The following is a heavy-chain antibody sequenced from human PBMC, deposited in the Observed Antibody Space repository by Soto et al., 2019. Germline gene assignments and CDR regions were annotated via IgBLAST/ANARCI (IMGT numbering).Heavy chain of an antibody. CDR3: ARSRDYDYVWRSYRYLGIDAFDI. J-gene: IGHJ3*02. V-gene: IGHV3-21*01. CDR1: GFTLSSYS. Sequence: PGASLRHSCAASGFTLSSYSMNWVRQAPGKGLEWVSSISSSSSYIYYADSVKGRFTISRDNAKNSLYLQMNSLRAEDTAVYYCARSRDYDYVWRSYRYLGIDAFDIWGQGTMVTVSS. CDR2: ISSSSSYI. D-gene: IGHD3-16*02.